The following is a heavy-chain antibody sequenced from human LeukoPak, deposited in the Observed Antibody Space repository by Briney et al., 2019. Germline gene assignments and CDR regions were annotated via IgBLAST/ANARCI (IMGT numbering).Heavy chain of an antibody. V-gene: IGHV1-8*01. Sequence: ASVKVSCKASGYTFTSYDINWVRQATGQGLEWMGWMNPNSGNTGYAQKFQGRVTMTRNTSISTAYMELSSLRSEDTAVYYCARGPSPDYYDSSGYYNYWGQGTLVTVSS. CDR2: MNPNSGNT. CDR1: GYTFTSYD. J-gene: IGHJ4*02. D-gene: IGHD3-22*01. CDR3: ARGPSPDYYDSSGYYNY.